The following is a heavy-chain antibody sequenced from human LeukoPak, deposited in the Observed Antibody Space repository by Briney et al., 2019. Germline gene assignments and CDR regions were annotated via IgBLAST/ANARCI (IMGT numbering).Heavy chain of an antibody. CDR3: ARHSLLWFGEPQVDY. CDR2: IYYSGST. J-gene: IGHJ4*02. D-gene: IGHD3-10*01. Sequence: SETLSFTCTVSGGSISSYYWSWIRQPPGKGLEWIGYIYYSGSTNYNPSLKSRVTISVDTSKNQFSLKLSSVTAADTAVYYCARHSLLWFGEPQVDYWGQGTLVTVSS. CDR1: GGSISSYY. V-gene: IGHV4-59*08.